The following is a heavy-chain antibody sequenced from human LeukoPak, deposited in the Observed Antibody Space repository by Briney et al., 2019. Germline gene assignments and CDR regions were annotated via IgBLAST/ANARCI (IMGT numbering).Heavy chain of an antibody. Sequence: GGSLRLSCAASGFTFSDYAMSWVRQAPGRGLEWVSTIFKTGDTAHYADIVRGRFTISRDNSKNTLSLQMNSLRAEDTAIYYCAKLWGRHVWSFDYWGQGALVTVSS. CDR2: IFKTGDTA. D-gene: IGHD3-16*01. V-gene: IGHV3-23*01. CDR3: AKLWGRHVWSFDY. J-gene: IGHJ4*02. CDR1: GFTFSDYA.